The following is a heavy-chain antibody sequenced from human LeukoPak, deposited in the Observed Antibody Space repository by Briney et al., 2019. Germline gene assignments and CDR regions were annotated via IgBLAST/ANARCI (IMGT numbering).Heavy chain of an antibody. V-gene: IGHV3-7*05. J-gene: IGHJ4*02. CDR3: ATVRTYTNFDY. CDR2: INQDGSQK. Sequence: HPGGSLRLSCAASGSTFSGYWMSWVRQAPGKGLEWVANINQDGSQKYYVDSVKGRFTISRDNAKNSLYLQMNSLRAEDTAVYYCATVRTYTNFDYWGQGTLVTVSS. D-gene: IGHD5-18*01. CDR1: GSTFSGYW.